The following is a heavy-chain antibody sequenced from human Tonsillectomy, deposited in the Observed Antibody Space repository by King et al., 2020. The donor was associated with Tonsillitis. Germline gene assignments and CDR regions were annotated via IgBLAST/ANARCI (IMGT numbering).Heavy chain of an antibody. D-gene: IGHD5-12*01. CDR2: ISGSGGGT. J-gene: IGHJ6*02. CDR1: GFIYSSYA. CDR3: AKGDISYYFYYGMDV. Sequence: VQLVQSGGGLVQPGGSLRLSCAASGFIYSSYAVSWVRQAPGKGLEWVSAISGSGGGTYYADSVKGRFTISRDNSKNTLYLQMNSLRAEDTAVYYCAKGDISYYFYYGMDVWGQGTTVTVSS. V-gene: IGHV3-23*04.